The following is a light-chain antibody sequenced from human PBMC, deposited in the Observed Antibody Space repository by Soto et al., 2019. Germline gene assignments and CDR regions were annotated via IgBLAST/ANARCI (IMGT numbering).Light chain of an antibody. CDR2: DAS. V-gene: IGKV1-33*01. J-gene: IGKJ5*01. CDR1: QDISNY. CDR3: QQYDNLPIT. Sequence: DIQVTQSAASLSASLGDRVTITCQASQDISNYLNWYQQKQGKAPKLLIYDASNLETGVPSRFSGSGSGTDFNFTISSLQTEDIATYYCQQYDNLPITFGQGTRLEIK.